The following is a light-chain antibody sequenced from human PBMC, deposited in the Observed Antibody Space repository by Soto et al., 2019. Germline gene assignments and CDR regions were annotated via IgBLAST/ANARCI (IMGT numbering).Light chain of an antibody. V-gene: IGLV1-51*01. J-gene: IGLJ1*01. CDR1: SSNIGNNF. CDR3: GTWDSSLSGYV. CDR2: DND. Sequence: QSVLTQPPSVSAAPGQEVTISCSGSSSNIGNNFVSWYQHLPGTAPIVLIYDNDVRPSGIPDRFSGSKSGTSATLGITGLQTGDEADYYCGTWDSSLSGYVFGTGTKVTVL.